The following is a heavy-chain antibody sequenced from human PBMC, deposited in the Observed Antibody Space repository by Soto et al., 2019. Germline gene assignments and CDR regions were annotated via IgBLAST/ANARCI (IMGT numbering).Heavy chain of an antibody. J-gene: IGHJ4*02. Sequence: SETLSLTCAVSGDSISSRNWWSWVRQPPGKGLEWIGEISHGGNTNYNPSLQSRVTISVDKSENHFSLKLSSVTAADTAVYYCARSEATGLDYWGQGTLVTVST. CDR3: ARSEATGLDY. D-gene: IGHD1-26*01. CDR2: ISHGGNT. V-gene: IGHV4-4*02. CDR1: GDSISSRNW.